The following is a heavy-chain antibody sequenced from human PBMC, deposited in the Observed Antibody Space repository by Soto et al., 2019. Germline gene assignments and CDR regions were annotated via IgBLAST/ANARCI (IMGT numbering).Heavy chain of an antibody. CDR3: AKGAAYCSGGSCYSSLIRAFEI. CDR1: GFTFNSYG. V-gene: IGHV3-23*01. Sequence: EVQLLDSGGGLVQPGGSLRLSCAASGFTFNSYGMSWVRQAPGKGLEWVSAISGSGTSTYYADSVKGRFTISRDNSKNTMYLRLNSLRAADTAVYYCAKGAAYCSGGSCYSSLIRAFEIWGQGTMVPVSS. CDR2: ISGSGTST. D-gene: IGHD2-15*01. J-gene: IGHJ3*02.